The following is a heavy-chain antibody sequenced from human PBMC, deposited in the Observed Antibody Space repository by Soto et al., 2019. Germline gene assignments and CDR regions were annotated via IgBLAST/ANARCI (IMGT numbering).Heavy chain of an antibody. D-gene: IGHD5-18*01. J-gene: IGHJ6*02. V-gene: IGHV4-34*01. CDR2: INHSGST. Sequence: SETLSLTCAVYGGSFSGYYWSWIRQPPGNGLEWIGEINHSGSTNYNPSLKSRVTISVDTSKNQFSLKLSAVTAADTAVYYCARVDGYAYYGMDVWGQGTTVTVSS. CDR3: ARVDGYAYYGMDV. CDR1: GGSFSGYY.